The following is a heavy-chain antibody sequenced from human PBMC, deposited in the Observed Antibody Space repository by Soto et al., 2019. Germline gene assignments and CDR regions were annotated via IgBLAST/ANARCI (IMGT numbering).Heavy chain of an antibody. V-gene: IGHV1-2*02. CDR1: GYTFTGYY. CDR3: ARGAPVDTAMVTPFDY. D-gene: IGHD5-18*01. CDR2: INPNSGGT. Sequence: GASVKVSCKASGYTFTGYYMHCVRQAPGQGLEWMGWINPNSGGTNYAQKFQGRVTMTRDTSISTAYMELSRVRSDDTAVYSCARGAPVDTAMVTPFDYWGQGTLVTVSS. J-gene: IGHJ4*02.